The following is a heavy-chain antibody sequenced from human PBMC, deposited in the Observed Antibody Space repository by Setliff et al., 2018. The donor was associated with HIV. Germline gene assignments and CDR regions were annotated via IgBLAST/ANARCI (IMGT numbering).Heavy chain of an antibody. CDR1: GFTFSSYS. Sequence: GGSLGLSCAASGFTFSSYSMNWVRQAPGKGLEWVSSISSSSSYIYYADSLKGQFTISRDNAKNSLYLQISSLRAEDTAVYYCARGPVLTVTTISPFDYWGQGTLVTVSS. V-gene: IGHV3-21*01. J-gene: IGHJ4*02. CDR3: ARGPVLTVTTISPFDY. D-gene: IGHD4-17*01. CDR2: ISSSSSYI.